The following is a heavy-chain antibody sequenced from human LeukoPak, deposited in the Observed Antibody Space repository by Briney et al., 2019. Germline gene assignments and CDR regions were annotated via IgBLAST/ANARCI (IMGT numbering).Heavy chain of an antibody. CDR2: IHHSGST. CDR3: ARLVRGVGYWYFDL. J-gene: IGHJ2*01. Sequence: SETLSLTCAVSGYSINSGYYWGWIRQPPGKGLEWINDIHHSGSTLYNPSLKSRVTISVDTSKNQFSLNLSSVTAADTAMYYCARLVRGVGYWYFDLWGRGTLVTVSS. D-gene: IGHD3-10*01. CDR1: GYSINSGYY. V-gene: IGHV4-38-2*01.